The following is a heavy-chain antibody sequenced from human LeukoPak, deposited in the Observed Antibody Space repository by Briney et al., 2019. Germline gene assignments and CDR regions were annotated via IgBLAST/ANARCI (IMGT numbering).Heavy chain of an antibody. CDR1: GGTFSSYA. Sequence: SVKVSCKASGGTFSSYAISWVRQAPGQGLEWMGGIIPIFGTANYAQKFQGRVTITADESTSTAYMELSSLRSEDTAVYYCARTGGDWLGYCSSTSCPNDYWGQGTLVTVSS. J-gene: IGHJ4*02. CDR2: IIPIFGTA. D-gene: IGHD2-2*01. CDR3: ARTGGDWLGYCSSTSCPNDY. V-gene: IGHV1-69*13.